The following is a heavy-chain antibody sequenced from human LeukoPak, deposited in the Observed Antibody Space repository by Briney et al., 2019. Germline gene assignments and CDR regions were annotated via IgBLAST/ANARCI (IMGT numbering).Heavy chain of an antibody. D-gene: IGHD5-18*01. J-gene: IGHJ5*02. Sequence: PSETLSLTCTVSGGSISSSNWWSWVRQPPEKGLEWIGEISHDGSTNYNPSLKSRVTISVDKSNNHFSLKLTSVTAADTAMYYCARVVRWDTAMVRWFDPWGQGTLVTVSS. CDR3: ARVVRWDTAMVRWFDP. CDR2: ISHDGST. V-gene: IGHV4-4*02. CDR1: GGSISSSNW.